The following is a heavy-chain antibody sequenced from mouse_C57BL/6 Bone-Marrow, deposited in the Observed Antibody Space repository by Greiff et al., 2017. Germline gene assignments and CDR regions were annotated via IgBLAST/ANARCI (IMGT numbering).Heavy chain of an antibody. CDR3: ATYYYGSFYAMDY. Sequence: VQLVESGPGLVAPSPSLSITCTVSGFSLTSYGVDWVRQSPGKGLEWLGVIWGVGSTNYNSALKSRLSISKDNSKSQVFLKMNSLQTDDTAMYYCATYYYGSFYAMDYWGQGTSVTVSS. CDR1: GFSLTSYG. CDR2: IWGVGST. J-gene: IGHJ4*01. V-gene: IGHV2-6*01. D-gene: IGHD1-1*01.